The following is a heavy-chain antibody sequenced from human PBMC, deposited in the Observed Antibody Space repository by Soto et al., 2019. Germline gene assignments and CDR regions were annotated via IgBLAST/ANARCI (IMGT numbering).Heavy chain of an antibody. Sequence: WASVKVSCKASGYTFTSYAMHWVRQAPGQRLEWMGWINAGNGNTKYSQKFQGRVTITRDTSASKAYMELSSLRSEDTAVYYCARNRPLFTKGMDVWGQGTTVTVSS. J-gene: IGHJ6*02. V-gene: IGHV1-3*01. D-gene: IGHD2-8*01. CDR1: GYTFTSYA. CDR2: INAGNGNT. CDR3: ARNRPLFTKGMDV.